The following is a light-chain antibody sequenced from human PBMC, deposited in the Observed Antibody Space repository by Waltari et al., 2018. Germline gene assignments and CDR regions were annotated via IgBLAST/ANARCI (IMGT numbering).Light chain of an antibody. Sequence: RRSQGDDRALAWYQQKPGQATELLIYESSISATSSSDKCRGCGSGTDFSLTISRVEPEDFAVYFCQMYVRLPVTFGQGTKVEVK. V-gene: IGKV3D-11*01. CDR3: QMYVRLPVT. CDR2: ESS. CDR1: QGDDRA. J-gene: IGKJ1*01.